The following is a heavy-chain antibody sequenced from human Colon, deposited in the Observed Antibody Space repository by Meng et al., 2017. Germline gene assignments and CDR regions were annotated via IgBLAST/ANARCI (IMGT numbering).Heavy chain of an antibody. J-gene: IGHJ6*02. V-gene: IGHV4-4*02. CDR1: GDSISSTNW. CDR3: ARDLGSGGSYGMDV. D-gene: IGHD3-10*01. Sequence: QLQLQESGSGLVKPSQTLSLTCAVSGDSISSTNWWTWVRQPTGKGLEWIGQVFHTGHTRYNPALESRVTISVDNSMDQFSLRLNSVSAADTAVYYCARDLGSGGSYGMDVWGQGTMVTVSS. CDR2: VFHTGHT.